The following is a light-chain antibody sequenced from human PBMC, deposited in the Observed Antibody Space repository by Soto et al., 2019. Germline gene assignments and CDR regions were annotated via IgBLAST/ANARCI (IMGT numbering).Light chain of an antibody. CDR2: EVS. J-gene: IGLJ1*01. V-gene: IGLV2-14*01. CDR1: SSDVGSFNY. Sequence: QSALTQPASVSGSPGQSITISCTGTSSDVGSFNYVSWFQQHPGKAPKLMIYEVSNRPSGVSNRISGFKSGNTASLTISGLQAEDEADYYCSSYTPSSTYVFGTGTKLTVL. CDR3: SSYTPSSTYV.